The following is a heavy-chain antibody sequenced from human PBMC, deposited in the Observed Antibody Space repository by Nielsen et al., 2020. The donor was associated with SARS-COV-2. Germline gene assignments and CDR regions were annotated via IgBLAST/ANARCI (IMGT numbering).Heavy chain of an antibody. V-gene: IGHV3-23*01. CDR1: GFTFSSYA. D-gene: IGHD4-17*01. CDR2: ISGRAGST. Sequence: GESLKISCAASGFTFSSYAMSWVRQAPGKGLEWVSSISGRAGSTYYADSVKGRFTISRDNSKNALYLLINSLRAEDTAVYYCAIASTVTTLAFAYFDYWGQGTLVTVSS. CDR3: AIASTVTTLAFAYFDY. J-gene: IGHJ4*02.